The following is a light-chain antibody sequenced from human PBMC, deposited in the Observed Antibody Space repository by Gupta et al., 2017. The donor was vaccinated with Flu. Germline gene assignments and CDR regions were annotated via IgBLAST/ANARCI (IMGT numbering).Light chain of an antibody. V-gene: IGLV2-14*01. CDR1: SSDVGGYYY. CDR2: EVS. J-gene: IGLJ3*02. Sequence: QSALIQPAFVSASPVQSFTISCTGTSSDVGGYYYVSWYQQHPGKAAKLMIYEVSKRPSGVSNRLSGSKSGNTASLTISGLQAEDEADYYCSSYTSSSTHGVFGGGTKLTVL. CDR3: SSYTSSSTHGV.